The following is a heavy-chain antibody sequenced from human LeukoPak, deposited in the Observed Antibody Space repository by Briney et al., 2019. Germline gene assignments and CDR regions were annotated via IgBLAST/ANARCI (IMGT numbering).Heavy chain of an antibody. CDR3: AKVVYDSSGYPARYFDL. D-gene: IGHD3-22*01. CDR1: GFTFSTYA. V-gene: IGHV3-23*01. CDR2: ISGGCGST. Sequence: GGSLRLSCAASGFTFSTYAMSWVRQAPGKGLQWVSAISGGCGSTYYADSVKGRFTISRDNSKNTLYLQMNSLRAEDTAVYYCAKVVYDSSGYPARYFDLWGRGTLVTVSS. J-gene: IGHJ2*01.